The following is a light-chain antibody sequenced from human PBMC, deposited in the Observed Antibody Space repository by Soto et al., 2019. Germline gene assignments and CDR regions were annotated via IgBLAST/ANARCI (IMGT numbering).Light chain of an antibody. CDR2: EVN. CDR1: SSDVGGYNY. CDR3: SSYAGSNRLV. V-gene: IGLV2-8*01. J-gene: IGLJ2*01. Sequence: QSALTQPPSASGSPGQSVTISCTGSSSDVGGYNYVSWYQHHPGKAPKLMIYEVNKRPSGVPDRFSGSKSGTTASLTVSGLQAEDEADYYCSSYAGSNRLVFGGGTKLTVL.